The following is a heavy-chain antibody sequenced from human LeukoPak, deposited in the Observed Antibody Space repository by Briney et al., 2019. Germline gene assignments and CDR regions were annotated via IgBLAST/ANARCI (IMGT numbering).Heavy chain of an antibody. Sequence: GGSLRLSCAASGFTFSSYSMNWVRQAPGKGLEWVSSISSSSSYIYYADSVKGRFTISRDNAKNSLYLQMNSLRAEDTAVYYCASYWQWLVGDYYYMDVWGKGTTVTVSS. CDR2: ISSSSSYI. CDR3: ASYWQWLVGDYYYMDV. CDR1: GFTFSSYS. J-gene: IGHJ6*03. V-gene: IGHV3-21*01. D-gene: IGHD6-19*01.